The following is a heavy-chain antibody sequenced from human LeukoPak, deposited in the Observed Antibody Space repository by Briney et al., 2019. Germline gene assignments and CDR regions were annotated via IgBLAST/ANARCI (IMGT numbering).Heavy chain of an antibody. Sequence: GRSLRLSCAVSGFTFSSYGMHWVRQAPGKGLEWVAVIWYDGSNKYYADSVKGRFTISRDNSKNTLYLQMNSLRAEDTGVYYCAKGDFEGAGDGDGDCCFDYWGQGTLVTVSS. J-gene: IGHJ4*02. D-gene: IGHD2-21*02. V-gene: IGHV3-33*06. CDR2: IWYDGSNK. CDR1: GFTFSSYG. CDR3: AKGDFEGAGDGDGDCCFDY.